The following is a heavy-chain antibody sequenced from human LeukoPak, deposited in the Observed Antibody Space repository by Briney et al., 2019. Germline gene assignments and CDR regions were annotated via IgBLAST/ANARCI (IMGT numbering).Heavy chain of an antibody. CDR2: INSDGSST. CDR3: ARVRIQWLVHYYGMDV. D-gene: IGHD6-19*01. V-gene: IGHV3-74*01. CDR1: GFTFSSYW. J-gene: IGHJ6*02. Sequence: GGSLRLSCAASGFTFSSYWMYWVRQAPGKGLVWVSRINSDGSSTSYADSVKGRFTISRDNAKNTLYLQMNSLRAEDTAVYYCARVRIQWLVHYYGMDVWGQGTTVTVSS.